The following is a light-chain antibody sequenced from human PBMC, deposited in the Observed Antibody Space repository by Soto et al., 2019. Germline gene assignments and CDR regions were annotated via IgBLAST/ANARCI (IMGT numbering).Light chain of an antibody. Sequence: EVVLTQSPGTLSLSPGERATLSCRASQSVAANYLAWYQQKRGHAPRLLIYGASSRATGIPDRFSGSGSGTDFTLTISRLEPEDFSVYYCHQYGTAPLTFGPGTKVDIK. J-gene: IGKJ3*01. CDR2: GAS. CDR3: HQYGTAPLT. CDR1: QSVAANY. V-gene: IGKV3-20*01.